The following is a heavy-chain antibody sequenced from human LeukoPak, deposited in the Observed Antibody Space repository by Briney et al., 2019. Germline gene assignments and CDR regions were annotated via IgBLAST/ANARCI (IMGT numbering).Heavy chain of an antibody. CDR1: GGSISSYY. CDR2: IYYSGST. CDR3: ARMLRPRSYGSGSYPFDY. D-gene: IGHD3-10*01. J-gene: IGHJ4*02. V-gene: IGHV4-59*12. Sequence: SETLSLTCTVSGGSISSYYWSWIRQPPGKGLEWIGYIYYSGSTNYNPSLKSRVTISVDTSKNQFSLKLSSVTAADTAVYYCARMLRPRSYGSGSYPFDYWGQGTLVTVSS.